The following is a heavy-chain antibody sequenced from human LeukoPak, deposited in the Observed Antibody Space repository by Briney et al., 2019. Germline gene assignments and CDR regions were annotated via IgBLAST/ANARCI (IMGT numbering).Heavy chain of an antibody. V-gene: IGHV3-7*01. J-gene: IGHJ4*02. Sequence: PGGSLRLSCAASGFTFSSYWMSWVRQAPGKGLEWVANIKQDGSEKYYVGSVKGRFTISRDNAKNSLYVQMNSLRAEDTAVYYCAGPSTYYDFWSGLNWGQGTLVTVSS. CDR1: GFTFSSYW. D-gene: IGHD3-3*01. CDR2: IKQDGSEK. CDR3: AGPSTYYDFWSGLN.